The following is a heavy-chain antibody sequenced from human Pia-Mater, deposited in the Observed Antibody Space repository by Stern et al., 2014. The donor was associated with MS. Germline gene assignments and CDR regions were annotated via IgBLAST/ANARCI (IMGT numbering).Heavy chain of an antibody. Sequence: VQLVESGGGLVKPGGSLGLSCAASGFPFSSYSMNWVRQAPGKGLEWVAXISSGGSYIYYADSLKGRFTISRDNAKNSLYLQMNSLRAEDTAVYYCARGRGGNYRYYFDYWGQGTLVTVSS. CDR3: ARGRGGNYRYYFDY. V-gene: IGHV3-21*01. CDR2: ISSGGSYI. J-gene: IGHJ4*02. D-gene: IGHD4-23*01. CDR1: GFPFSSYS.